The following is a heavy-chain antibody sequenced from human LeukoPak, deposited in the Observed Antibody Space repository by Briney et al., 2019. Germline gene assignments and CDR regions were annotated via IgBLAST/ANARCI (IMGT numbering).Heavy chain of an antibody. D-gene: IGHD1-26*01. CDR2: INPNSGGT. CDR3: ARGWSGSYYSHYYYYMDV. V-gene: IGHV1-2*02. J-gene: IGHJ6*03. CDR1: GYTFTGYY. Sequence: ASVKVSCKASGYTFTGYYMHWVRQAPGQGLEWMGCINPNSGGTNYAQKFQGRVTMTRDTSISTAYMELSRLRSDDTAVYYCARGWSGSYYSHYYYYMDVWGKGTTVTVSS.